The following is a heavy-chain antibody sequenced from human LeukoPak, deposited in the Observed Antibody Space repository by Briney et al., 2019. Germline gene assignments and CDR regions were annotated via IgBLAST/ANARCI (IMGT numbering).Heavy chain of an antibody. Sequence: PGGSLRLSCAASAFSLNAYNMNWVRQAPGKGLEWVSGISGSGGSTYYADSVKGRFTISRGNSKNTLYLQMNSLRAEDTAVYYCAKDLACSAPFAAAGTGCAEYFQHWGQGTLVTVSS. CDR1: AFSLNAYN. CDR3: AKDLACSAPFAAAGTGCAEYFQH. D-gene: IGHD6-13*01. J-gene: IGHJ1*01. CDR2: ISGSGGST. V-gene: IGHV3-23*01.